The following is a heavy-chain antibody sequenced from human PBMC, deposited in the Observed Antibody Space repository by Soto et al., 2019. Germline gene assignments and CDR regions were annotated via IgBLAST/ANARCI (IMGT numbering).Heavy chain of an antibody. CDR3: AREGSGYDSSGYLDY. CDR2: IYYSGST. Sequence: SETLSLTCTVSGGSIRSYYWSWIRQPPGKGLEWIGYIYYSGSTNYNPSLKSRVTISVDTSKNQFSLKLSSVTAADTAVYYCAREGSGYDSSGYLDYWGQGTLVTVSS. CDR1: GGSIRSYY. D-gene: IGHD3-22*01. J-gene: IGHJ4*02. V-gene: IGHV4-59*01.